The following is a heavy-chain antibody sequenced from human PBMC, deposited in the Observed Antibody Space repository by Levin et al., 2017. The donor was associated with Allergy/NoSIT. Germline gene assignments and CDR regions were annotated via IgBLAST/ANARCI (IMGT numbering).Heavy chain of an antibody. CDR2: INPSGGTT. D-gene: IGHD2-15*01. V-gene: IGHV1-46*01. CDR1: GYTFTTYD. CDR3: ARVWCDGGSCSTLFDY. Sequence: GESLKISCKASGYTFTTYDMHWVRQAPGQGLEWMGIINPSGGTTNYALKFQGRVTMTRDTSTSTVYMVLSSLTSEDTAVYYCARVWCDGGSCSTLFDYWGQGTLVTVSS. J-gene: IGHJ4*02.